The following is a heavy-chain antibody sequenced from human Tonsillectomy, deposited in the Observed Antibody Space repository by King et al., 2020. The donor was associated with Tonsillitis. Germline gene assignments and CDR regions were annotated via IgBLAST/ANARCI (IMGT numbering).Heavy chain of an antibody. D-gene: IGHD6-19*01. V-gene: IGHV3-43*02. Sequence: VQLVESGGGVVQPGGSLRLSCAISGFTFDDYAMHWVRQPPGKGLEWVSLISGDGGSTYYADSVKGRFTISIDHNKPSLYLQINSLRTEDTAFYFCAKDAAVAGFDYWGQGTLVTVSS. CDR3: AKDAAVAGFDY. J-gene: IGHJ4*02. CDR2: ISGDGGST. CDR1: GFTFDDYA.